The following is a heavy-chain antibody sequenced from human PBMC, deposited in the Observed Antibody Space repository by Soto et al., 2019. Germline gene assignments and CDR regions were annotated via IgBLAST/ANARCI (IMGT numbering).Heavy chain of an antibody. Sequence: QVQLVQSGAEVKKPGASVKVSCKASGYTSTSYGITWVRQAPGQGLEWMGWISAYNGNTHYAQKLXGXVXMXXDTSTSTAYMELRSLRSDDTAVYYCARDLGDAFDIWGQGTMVTVSS. CDR3: ARDLGDAFDI. CDR1: GYTSTSYG. V-gene: IGHV1-18*01. J-gene: IGHJ3*02. CDR2: ISAYNGNT.